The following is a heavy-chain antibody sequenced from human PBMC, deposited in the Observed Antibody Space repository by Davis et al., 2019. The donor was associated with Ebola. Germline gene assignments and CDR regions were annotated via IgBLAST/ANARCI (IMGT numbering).Heavy chain of an antibody. CDR2: ISYDGSNK. J-gene: IGHJ4*02. CDR1: GFTFSSYA. D-gene: IGHD3-22*01. V-gene: IGHV3-30-3*01. CDR3: ARVRYYYDSSGYLDY. Sequence: GESLKISCAASGFTFSSYAMPWLRQAPGKGLEWVAVISYDGSNKYYADSVKGRFTISRDNAKNSLYLQMNSLRAEDTAVYYCARVRYYYDSSGYLDYWGQGTLVTVSS.